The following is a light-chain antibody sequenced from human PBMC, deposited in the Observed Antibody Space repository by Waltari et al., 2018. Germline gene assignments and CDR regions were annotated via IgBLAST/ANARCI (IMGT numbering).Light chain of an antibody. CDR2: RDS. CDR1: NIGSKN. J-gene: IGLJ2*01. CDR3: QVWDSSTVV. Sequence: TQSPSMSAALGQTARITCGGNNIGSKNVHWYQQKPGQAPVLGIYRDSNRPSGIPERFSGSNSGNTATLTISRAQAGDEADYYCQVWDSSTVVFGGGTKLTVL. V-gene: IGLV3-9*01.